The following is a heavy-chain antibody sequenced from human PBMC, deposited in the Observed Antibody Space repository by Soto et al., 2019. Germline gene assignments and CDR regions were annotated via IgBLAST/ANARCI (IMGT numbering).Heavy chain of an antibody. Sequence: GGSLRLSCAASGFSFSNYASTWVRQTPGKGLEWLSPITNSGGNTYYADSVKGRFTISRDNSQNTLDLQMNSLRVEATAVYYCAKGSATVYNYYFNYWGQGPLVTVSS. D-gene: IGHD1-20*01. J-gene: IGHJ4*02. CDR2: ITNSGGNT. CDR3: AKGSATVYNYYFNY. CDR1: GFSFSNYA. V-gene: IGHV3-23*01.